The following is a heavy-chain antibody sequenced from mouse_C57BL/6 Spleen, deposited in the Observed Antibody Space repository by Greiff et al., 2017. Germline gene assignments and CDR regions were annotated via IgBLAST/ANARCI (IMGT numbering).Heavy chain of an antibody. CDR1: GYSFAGYY. CDR3: ARSSKGFAY. J-gene: IGHJ3*01. D-gene: IGHD1-3*01. V-gene: IGHV1-42*01. Sequence: EVQLQQSGPELVKPGASVKISCKASGYSFAGYYMNWVKQSPEKSLEWIGEINPNTGGTTYNQKFKAKATLTVDKSSSTAYMQLKSLTSEDSAVYYCARSSKGFAYWGQGTLVTVSA. CDR2: INPNTGGT.